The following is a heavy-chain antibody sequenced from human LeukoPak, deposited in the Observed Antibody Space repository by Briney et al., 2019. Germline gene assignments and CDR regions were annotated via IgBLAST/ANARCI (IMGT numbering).Heavy chain of an antibody. D-gene: IGHD3-22*01. Sequence: ASVKVSCKASGYTFTSYYMHWVRQAPGQGLEWMGIINPSGGSTSYAQKFQGRVTMTRDTSTSTVYMELSSLRSEDTAVYYCARDPSGYYDSSGYRPFDYWGQGTLATVSS. V-gene: IGHV1-46*01. CDR2: INPSGGST. J-gene: IGHJ4*02. CDR1: GYTFTSYY. CDR3: ARDPSGYYDSSGYRPFDY.